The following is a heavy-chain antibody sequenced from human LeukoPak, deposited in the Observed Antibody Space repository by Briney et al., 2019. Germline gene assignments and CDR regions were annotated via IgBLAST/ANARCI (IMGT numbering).Heavy chain of an antibody. V-gene: IGHV3-48*01. D-gene: IGHD2-15*01. J-gene: IGHJ4*02. CDR1: GFIFSRDS. CDR3: VRDNPRCCGVVPANIDDY. CDR2: ISHDSGVR. Sequence: GGSLRLSCEASGFIFSRDSMNWVRQAPGKGLEWISYISHDSGVRYYADSVRGRFTISRDNAKNSLHLQMHSPRAEDTAVYYCVRDNPRCCGVVPANIDDYWGQGTLVTVSS.